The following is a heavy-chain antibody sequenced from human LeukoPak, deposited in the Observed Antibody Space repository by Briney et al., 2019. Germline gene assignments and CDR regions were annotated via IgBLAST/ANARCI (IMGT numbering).Heavy chain of an antibody. CDR3: ATWDDYGDYVAFEY. CDR2: VSSSATYI. V-gene: IGHV3-21*01. J-gene: IGHJ4*02. CDR1: GFTFSSYT. D-gene: IGHD4-17*01. Sequence: GGSLRLSCAGSGFTFSSYTMNWVRQAPGKGLEWVSSVSSSATYIYYADSVRGRFTISRDDAKNSLFLHMNSLRAEDTAVYYCATWDDYGDYVAFEYWGQGTLVTVSS.